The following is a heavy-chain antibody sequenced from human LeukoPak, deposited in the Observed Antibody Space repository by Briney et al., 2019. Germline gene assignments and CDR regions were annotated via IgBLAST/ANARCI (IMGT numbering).Heavy chain of an antibody. Sequence: SETLSLTCTVSRYSISSGYYWGWIRQPPGKGMEWIGSIYHSGSTYYNPSLKSRVTISVDTSKNQFSLKLSSVTAADTAVYYCAREGNDAFDIWGQGTMVTVSS. CDR3: AREGNDAFDI. CDR2: IYHSGST. J-gene: IGHJ3*02. CDR1: RYSISSGYY. V-gene: IGHV4-38-2*02.